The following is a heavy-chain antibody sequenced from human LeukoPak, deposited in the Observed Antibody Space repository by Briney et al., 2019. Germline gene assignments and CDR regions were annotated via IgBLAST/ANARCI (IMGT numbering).Heavy chain of an antibody. CDR1: GFTFSSYS. Sequence: GGSLRLSCAASGFTFSSYSMNWVRQAPGKGLEWVSYISSSSSTIYYADSVKGRFTISRDNAKNSLYLQMNSLRDEDTAVYYCASNDFWSGYPYFDYWGQGTLVTVSS. J-gene: IGHJ4*02. D-gene: IGHD3-3*01. CDR2: ISSSSSTI. V-gene: IGHV3-48*02. CDR3: ASNDFWSGYPYFDY.